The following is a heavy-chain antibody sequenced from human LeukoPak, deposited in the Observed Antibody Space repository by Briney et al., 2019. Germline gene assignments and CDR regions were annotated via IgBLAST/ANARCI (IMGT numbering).Heavy chain of an antibody. J-gene: IGHJ5*02. Sequence: PSETLSLTCTVSGGSISSGDYYWSWIRQPPGKGLEWIGYIYYSGSTYYNPSLKSRVTISVDTSKNQFSLKLSSVTAADTAVYYCAREFHCANWLDLWGQGTLVTVSS. V-gene: IGHV4-30-4*01. D-gene: IGHD2-21*02. CDR1: GGSISSGDYY. CDR2: IYYSGST. CDR3: AREFHCANWLDL.